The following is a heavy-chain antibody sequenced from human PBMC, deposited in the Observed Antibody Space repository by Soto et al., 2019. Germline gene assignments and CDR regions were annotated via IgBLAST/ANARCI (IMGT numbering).Heavy chain of an antibody. D-gene: IGHD3-3*01. CDR1: FGSISSYY. Sequence: SETLSLTCTVSFGSISSYYWSWILHPPLKGLEWIGYIYYSGSTNYNPSLKSRVTISVDTSKNQFSLKLSSVTAADTAVYYCARGITIFGVPTMPWFDPWGQGTLVTVSS. V-gene: IGHV4-59*01. J-gene: IGHJ5*02. CDR2: IYYSGST. CDR3: ARGITIFGVPTMPWFDP.